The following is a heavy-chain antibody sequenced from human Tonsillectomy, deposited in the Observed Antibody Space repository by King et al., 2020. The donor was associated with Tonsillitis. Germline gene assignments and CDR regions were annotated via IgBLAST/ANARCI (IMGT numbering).Heavy chain of an antibody. Sequence: VQLVESGGGVVQPGGSLRLSCAASGFTFSSYGMHWVRQAPGKGLEWVAFIRYDGSNKYYADSVKGRFTLSRDNSKNTLYLQMNSLRAEDTAVDYWARSGDKGGDYWSQGTRVTGAS. CDR1: GFTFSSYG. CDR3: ARSGDKGGDY. CDR2: IRYDGSNK. D-gene: IGHD5-12*01. J-gene: IGHJ4*02. V-gene: IGHV3-30*02.